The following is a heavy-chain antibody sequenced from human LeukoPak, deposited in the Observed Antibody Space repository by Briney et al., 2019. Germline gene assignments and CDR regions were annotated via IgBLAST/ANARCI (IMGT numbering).Heavy chain of an antibody. CDR2: INPNSGGT. CDR3: TRDHCTSINCYEYNYYGMDV. Sequence: ASLKVSGKASGPTFTAYYIHWVRRAPGQGLEWMGWINPNSGGTESAQKFQGRVTMPRDTSIRTAYMELSRLRSDDTAVYYCTRDHCTSINCYEYNYYGMDVWGQGTTVTVSS. CDR1: GPTFTAYY. D-gene: IGHD2-2*01. V-gene: IGHV1-2*02. J-gene: IGHJ6*02.